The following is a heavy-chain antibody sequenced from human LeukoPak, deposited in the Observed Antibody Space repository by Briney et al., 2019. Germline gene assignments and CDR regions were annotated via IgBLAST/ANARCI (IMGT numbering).Heavy chain of an antibody. Sequence: GASVKVSCKASGYTFTSYDINWVRQATGQGLEWMGWMNPNSGNTGYAQKFQGRVTMTRNTSISTAYMELSSLRSEDTAVYYCARGRRDIVVVPAATARSYYFDYWGQGTLVTVSS. V-gene: IGHV1-8*01. CDR2: MNPNSGNT. J-gene: IGHJ4*02. CDR3: ARGRRDIVVVPAATARSYYFDY. D-gene: IGHD2-2*01. CDR1: GYTFTSYD.